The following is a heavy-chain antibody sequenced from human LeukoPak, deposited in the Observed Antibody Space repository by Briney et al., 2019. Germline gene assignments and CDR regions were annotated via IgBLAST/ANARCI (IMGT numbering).Heavy chain of an antibody. V-gene: IGHV3-15*01. CDR2: IKSKADGGTA. CDR1: GFTFSDAW. Sequence: GSLRLSCAASGFTFSDAWMSWVRPAPGKGLEWVGRIKSKADGGTADYATPVKDRFTISRDDSKNTLYLQMSSLKSEDTAVYFCATRPPPYGDYYLDYWGQGTLVTISS. D-gene: IGHD4-17*01. CDR3: ATRPPPYGDYYLDY. J-gene: IGHJ4*02.